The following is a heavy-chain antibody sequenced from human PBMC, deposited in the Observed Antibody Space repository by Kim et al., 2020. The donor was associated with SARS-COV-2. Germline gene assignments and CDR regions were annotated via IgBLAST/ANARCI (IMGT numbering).Heavy chain of an antibody. CDR3: ARDNWGYSGYDFGVGAGMSYYYGMDV. V-gene: IGHV3-66*01. CDR1: GFTVSSNY. Sequence: GGSLRLSCAASGFTVSSNYMSWVRQAPGKGLEWVSVIYSGGSTYYADSVKGRFTISRDNSKNTLYLQMNSLRAEDTAVYYCARDNWGYSGYDFGVGAGMSYYYGMDVWGQGTTVTVSS. CDR2: IYSGGST. D-gene: IGHD5-12*01. J-gene: IGHJ6*02.